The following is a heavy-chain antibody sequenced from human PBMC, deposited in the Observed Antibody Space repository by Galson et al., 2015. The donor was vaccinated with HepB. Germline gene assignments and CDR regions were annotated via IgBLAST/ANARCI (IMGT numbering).Heavy chain of an antibody. CDR1: GYTFTGYY. Sequence: SVKVSCKASGYTFTGYYMHWVRQAPGQGLEWMGWINPNSGGTNYAQKFQGWVTMTRDTSISTAYMELSRLRSDDTAVYYCAREGIAARRYGMDVWGQGTTVTVSS. D-gene: IGHD6-6*01. V-gene: IGHV1-2*04. CDR3: AREGIAARRYGMDV. J-gene: IGHJ6*02. CDR2: INPNSGGT.